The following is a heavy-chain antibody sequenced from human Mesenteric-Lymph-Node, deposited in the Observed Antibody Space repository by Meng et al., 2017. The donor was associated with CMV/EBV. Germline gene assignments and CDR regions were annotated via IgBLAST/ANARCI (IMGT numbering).Heavy chain of an antibody. CDR2: VYYSGST. V-gene: IGHV4-59*01. CDR1: GGSISSYY. Sequence: SETLSLTCTVSGGSISSYYWSWIRQPPGKGLEWIGHVYYSGSTDYNPSLKSRVTILVDTSKNQFSLKLSSVTAADAAVYYCARDSGRLGYFDYWGQGTLVTVSS. D-gene: IGHD3-10*01. CDR3: ARDSGRLGYFDY. J-gene: IGHJ4*02.